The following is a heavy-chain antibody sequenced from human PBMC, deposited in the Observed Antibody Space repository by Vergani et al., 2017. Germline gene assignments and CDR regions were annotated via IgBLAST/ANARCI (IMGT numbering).Heavy chain of an antibody. V-gene: IGHV3-48*03. CDR3: AREDWSGRFDAFDI. D-gene: IGHD1-1*01. Sequence: EVQLVESGGGLVQPGGSLRLSCAASGYTFCSYDMNWVRQAPGKGVEWVSYMSSSGSTIYYADSVKGRFTISRDNAKNTLYLQMNSLRAEDTAVYYCAREDWSGRFDAFDIWGQGTMVTVSS. J-gene: IGHJ3*02. CDR1: GYTFCSYD. CDR2: MSSSGSTI.